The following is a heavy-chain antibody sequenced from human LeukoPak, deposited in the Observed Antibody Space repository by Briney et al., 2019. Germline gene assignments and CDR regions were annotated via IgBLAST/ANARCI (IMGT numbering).Heavy chain of an antibody. CDR3: ASIPDY. J-gene: IGHJ4*02. CDR1: GGSFSGYY. V-gene: IGHV4-34*01. CDR2: INHSGST. Sequence: SETLSLTCAVYGGSFSGYYWSWIRQPPGKGLEWIGEINHSGSTYYNPSLKSRVTISVDTSKNQFSLKLSSVTAADTAVYYCASIPDYWGQGTLVTVSS.